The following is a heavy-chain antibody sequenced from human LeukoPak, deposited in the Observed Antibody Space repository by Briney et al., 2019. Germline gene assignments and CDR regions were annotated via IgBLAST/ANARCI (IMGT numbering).Heavy chain of an antibody. V-gene: IGHV3-43*02. CDR2: ISGDAVNT. CDR3: AKAHYHYHCRMDV. CDR1: GFTFDDYV. D-gene: IGHD3-10*01. J-gene: IGHJ6*02. Sequence: GGSLTLSCAASGFTFDDYVIHWVRQAPGKGLEWVSLISGDAVNTYYADSLKGRVTISRDNSKSSLFLQMNSLRPEGTALYYCAKAHYHYHCRMDVWGQGTTVTVSS.